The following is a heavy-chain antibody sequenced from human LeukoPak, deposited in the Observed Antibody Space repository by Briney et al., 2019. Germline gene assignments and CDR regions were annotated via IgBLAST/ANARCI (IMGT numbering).Heavy chain of an antibody. CDR1: GGSISSYY. D-gene: IGHD1-1*01. J-gene: IGHJ5*02. Sequence: PSETLSLTCTVSGGSISSYYWSWIRQPAGKGLEWIGRIYTSGSTNYNPSLKSRVTMSVDTSKNQFSLKLSSVTAADTAAYYCARVSAGTERNNWFDPWGQGTLVTVSS. V-gene: IGHV4-4*07. CDR3: ARVSAGTERNNWFDP. CDR2: IYTSGST.